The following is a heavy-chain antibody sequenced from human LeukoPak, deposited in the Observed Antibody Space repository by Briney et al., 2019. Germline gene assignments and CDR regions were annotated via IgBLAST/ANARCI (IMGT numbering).Heavy chain of an antibody. CDR2: INPNSGGT. Sequence: GASVKVSCKASGYSFTVYYMHWVRQAPGQGLEWMGWINPNSGGTNYAQKFQGRVTMTRDTSISTAYLQWSSLKASDTAMYYCARTDIAAAGAELANFDYWGQGTLVTVSS. D-gene: IGHD6-13*01. V-gene: IGHV1-2*02. J-gene: IGHJ4*02. CDR1: GYSFTVYY. CDR3: ARTDIAAAGAELANFDY.